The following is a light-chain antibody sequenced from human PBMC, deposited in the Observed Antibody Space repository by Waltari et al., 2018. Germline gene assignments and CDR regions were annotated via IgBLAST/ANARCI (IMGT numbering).Light chain of an antibody. CDR2: GAS. V-gene: IGKV3-20*01. Sequence: LVLTQSPGTLSLSPGETATLSCRATQSVGNTFLAWHQQKPGQAPRLLIYGASTRAPGTPDRFRGSGSGTDFTLTITRLEPEDFAVYYCQQYGRAPWTLGQGTKVEIK. CDR1: QSVGNTF. CDR3: QQYGRAPWT. J-gene: IGKJ1*01.